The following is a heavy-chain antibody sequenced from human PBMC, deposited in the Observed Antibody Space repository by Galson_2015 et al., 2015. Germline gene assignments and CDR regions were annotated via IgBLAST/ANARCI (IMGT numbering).Heavy chain of an antibody. V-gene: IGHV3-15*01. CDR3: TTEPMTTVTPAAPFDI. CDR1: GFTFSSYA. D-gene: IGHD4-17*01. CDR2: IKSKTDGGTT. Sequence: SLRLSCAASGFTFSSYAMSWVRQAPGKGLEWVSTISGSGGIKSKTDGGTTDYAAPVKGRFTISRDDSKNTLYLQMNSLKTEDTAVYYCTTEPMTTVTPAAPFDIWGQGTMVTVSS. J-gene: IGHJ3*02.